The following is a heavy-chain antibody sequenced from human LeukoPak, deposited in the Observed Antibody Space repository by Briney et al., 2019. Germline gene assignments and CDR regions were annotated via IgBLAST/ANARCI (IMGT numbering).Heavy chain of an antibody. J-gene: IGHJ4*02. D-gene: IGHD4-17*01. CDR2: IRSKTDGGTT. CDR1: GFTFSNAW. Sequence: GGSLRLSCAASGFTFSNAWMSWVRQAPGKGLEWVGRIRSKTDGGTTDYAAPVKGRFTISRDDSKNTLYLQMNSLKTEDTAVYYCTTDLYPNYGDYGLWDYWGQRTLGTVSS. CDR3: TTDLYPNYGDYGLWDY. V-gene: IGHV3-15*01.